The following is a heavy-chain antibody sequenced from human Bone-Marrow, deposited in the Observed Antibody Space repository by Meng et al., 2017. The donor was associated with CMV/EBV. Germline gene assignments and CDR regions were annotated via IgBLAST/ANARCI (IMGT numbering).Heavy chain of an antibody. J-gene: IGHJ3*02. D-gene: IGHD1-26*01. V-gene: IGHV4-4*02. CDR1: GGSISSSNW. CDR2: IYHSGST. CDR3: AKARGIRSSFDI. Sequence: SETLSLTCAVSGGSISSSNWWSWVRQPPGKGLEWIGEIYHSGSTNYNPSLKSRVTISVDTSKNHFSLKLNSVTAADTALYFCAKARGIRSSFDIWGQGTMVTVSS.